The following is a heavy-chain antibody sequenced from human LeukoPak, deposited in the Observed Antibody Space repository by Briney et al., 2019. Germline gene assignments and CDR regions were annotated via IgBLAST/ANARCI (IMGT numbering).Heavy chain of an antibody. D-gene: IGHD6-13*01. CDR3: ATSLSHSSSWYYFDY. Sequence: ASVKVSRKVSGYTLTELSMHWVRQAPGKGLEWMGGFDPEDGETIYAQKFQGRVTMTEDTSTDTAYMELSSLRSEDTAVYYCATSLSHSSSWYYFDYWGQGTLVTVSS. CDR1: GYTLTELS. V-gene: IGHV1-24*01. CDR2: FDPEDGET. J-gene: IGHJ4*02.